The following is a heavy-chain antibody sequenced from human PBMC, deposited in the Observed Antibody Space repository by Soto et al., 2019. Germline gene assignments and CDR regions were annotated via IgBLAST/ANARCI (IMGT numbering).Heavy chain of an antibody. CDR2: ISGSGGST. Sequence: GGSLRLSCAASGFTFSSYAMSWARQAPGKGLEWVSAISGSGGSTYYADSVKGRFTISRDNSKNTLYLQMNSLRAEDTAVYYCAKDGAARPLRLDYWGQGTLVTVSS. V-gene: IGHV3-23*01. CDR3: AKDGAARPLRLDY. D-gene: IGHD6-6*01. CDR1: GFTFSSYA. J-gene: IGHJ4*02.